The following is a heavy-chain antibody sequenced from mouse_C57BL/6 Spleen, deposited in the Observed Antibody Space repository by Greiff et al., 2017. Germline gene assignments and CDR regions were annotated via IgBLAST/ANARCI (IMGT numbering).Heavy chain of an antibody. CDR1: GYTFTDYY. V-gene: IGHV1-26*01. J-gene: IGHJ3*01. Sequence: EVQLQQSGPELVKPGASVKISCKASGYTFTDYYMHWVKQSHGKSLEWIGDINPNNGGTSYNQKFKGKATLTVDKSSSTAYMELRSLTSEDSAVYYCARDPYYYGSSYSWFAYWGQGTLVTVSA. D-gene: IGHD1-1*01. CDR2: INPNNGGT. CDR3: ARDPYYYGSSYSWFAY.